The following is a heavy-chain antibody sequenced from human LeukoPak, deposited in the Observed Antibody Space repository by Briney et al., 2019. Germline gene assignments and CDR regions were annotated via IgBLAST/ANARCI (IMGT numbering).Heavy chain of an antibody. Sequence: ASVKVSCKASGGTFSRYGISWVRQAPGQGLEWMGGIIPIFGTANYAQKFQGRVSITADESTSTAYMELSSLRSEDTAVYYCATGATRSRYYYYGMDVWGQGTTVTVSS. CDR2: IIPIFGTA. J-gene: IGHJ6*02. D-gene: IGHD1-26*01. V-gene: IGHV1-69*13. CDR1: GGTFSRYG. CDR3: ATGATRSRYYYYGMDV.